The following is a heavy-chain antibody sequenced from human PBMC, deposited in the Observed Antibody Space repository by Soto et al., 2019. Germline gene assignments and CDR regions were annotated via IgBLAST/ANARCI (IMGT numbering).Heavy chain of an antibody. D-gene: IGHD6-13*01. J-gene: IGHJ4*02. CDR1: GFTFSSYA. CDR2: ISYDGSNK. Sequence: QVQLVESGGGVVQPGRSLRLSCAASGFTFSSYAMHWVRQAPGKGLERVAVISYDGSNKYYADSVKGRFTISRDNSKNTLYLQMNSLRAEDTAVYYCARGSSSFGSLDYWGQGTLVTVSS. CDR3: ARGSSSFGSLDY. V-gene: IGHV3-30-3*01.